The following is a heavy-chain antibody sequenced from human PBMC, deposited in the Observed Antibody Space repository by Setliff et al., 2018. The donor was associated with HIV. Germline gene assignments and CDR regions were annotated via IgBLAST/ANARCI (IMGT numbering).Heavy chain of an antibody. Sequence: SETLSLTCTVSGGFISNTYWSWIRQPPGKGLEWLGFVYYTGASDYNPSFKSRLTISLDTSRTHFSLKLTSVTAADTAVYYCARGQPQGGGTYWSAFDIWGRGTMVTVS. V-gene: IGHV4-59*01. D-gene: IGHD1-26*01. CDR2: VYYTGAS. CDR1: GGFISNTY. CDR3: ARGQPQGGGTYWSAFDI. J-gene: IGHJ3*02.